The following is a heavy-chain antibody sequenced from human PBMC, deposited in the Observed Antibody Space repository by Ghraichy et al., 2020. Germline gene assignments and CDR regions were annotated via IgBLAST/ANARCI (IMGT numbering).Heavy chain of an antibody. J-gene: IGHJ4*02. CDR1: GFTFRSYW. Sequence: GGSLRLSCAASGFTFRSYWMSWLRQAPNEGLEWVANIKPDGSEQYYVDSVKGRFTISRDNAKNSVHLLMSSLRAEDTAVYYCARGRYSSGQYYFEYWGQGNLVTVTS. V-gene: IGHV3-7*04. CDR3: ARGRYSSGQYYFEY. D-gene: IGHD5-18*01. CDR2: IKPDGSEQ.